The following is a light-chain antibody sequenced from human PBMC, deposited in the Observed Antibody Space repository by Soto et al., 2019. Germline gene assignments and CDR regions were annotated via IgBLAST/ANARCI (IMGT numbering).Light chain of an antibody. CDR2: WAS. J-gene: IGKJ4*01. CDR1: QSVLYSSNHQNY. V-gene: IGKV4-1*01. Sequence: DIVMTQSPDSLAVSLGERATINCKSSQSVLYSSNHQNYLAWYQQKPGQPPQLLIYWASTRESGVPDRFSGSGSGTDFTLTISSLQDEDVAVYYCQQYYTTPLTLGGGTKVDIK. CDR3: QQYYTTPLT.